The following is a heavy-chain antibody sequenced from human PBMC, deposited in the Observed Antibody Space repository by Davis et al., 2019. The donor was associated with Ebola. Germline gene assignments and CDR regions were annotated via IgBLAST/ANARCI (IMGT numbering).Heavy chain of an antibody. J-gene: IGHJ4*02. V-gene: IGHV3-73*01. D-gene: IGHD6-13*01. Sequence: GESLKISCAASGFTFSSYAMHWVRQASGKGLEWVGRIRSKANSYATAYAASVKGRFTISRDDSKNTAYLQMNSLKTEDTAVYYCTAAAGPFDYWGQGTLVTVSS. CDR3: TAAAGPFDY. CDR1: GFTFSSYA. CDR2: IRSKANSYAT.